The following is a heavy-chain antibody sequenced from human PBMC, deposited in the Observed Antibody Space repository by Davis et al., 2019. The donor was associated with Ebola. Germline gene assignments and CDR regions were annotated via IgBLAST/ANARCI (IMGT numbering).Heavy chain of an antibody. V-gene: IGHV5-51*01. J-gene: IGHJ3*01. Sequence: WIRQPPGKGLEWMGIIYPFDSDAKYSPSFQGHVTIPADKSITTAYLQWNSLKASDTAMYYCARGPTVVIAAATADAFDVWGQGTMVAVSS. CDR2: IYPFDSDA. CDR3: ARGPTVVIAAATADAFDV. D-gene: IGHD2-15*01.